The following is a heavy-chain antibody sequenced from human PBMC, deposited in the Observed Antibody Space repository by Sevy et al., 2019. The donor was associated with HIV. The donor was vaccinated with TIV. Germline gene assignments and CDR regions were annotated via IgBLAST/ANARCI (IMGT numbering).Heavy chain of an antibody. CDR1: GFTFSKYS. CDR2: FSFGCGRI. V-gene: IGHV3-23*01. D-gene: IGHD2-8*01. J-gene: IGHJ4*02. Sequence: GGSLRLSCAASGFTFSKYSMSWIRQTPGKGLEWVSTFSFGCGRINYADSVKGRFTISRDDSRNTFYLQMNSLRAEDTAIYYCAREGCTKPHDYWGQGTGVTVSS. CDR3: AREGCTKPHDY.